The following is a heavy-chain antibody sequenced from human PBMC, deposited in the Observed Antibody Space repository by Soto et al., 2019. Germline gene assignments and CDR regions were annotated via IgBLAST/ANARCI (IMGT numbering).Heavy chain of an antibody. V-gene: IGHV3-43*01. CDR2: ISWDGTIT. CDR1: GFTFDDFT. Sequence: EVQLVESGGAGVQPGGSLILSCAASGFTFDDFTMHWFRQFPGKALEWVSLISWDGTITHYADSVAGRFTISRDNSENSLSLQINNLRTEDSALYLSKAEYNASSATVNQTSSVDYWGQGTLVTVSS. D-gene: IGHD6-6*01. J-gene: IGHJ4*02. CDR3: KAEYNASSATVNQTSSVDY.